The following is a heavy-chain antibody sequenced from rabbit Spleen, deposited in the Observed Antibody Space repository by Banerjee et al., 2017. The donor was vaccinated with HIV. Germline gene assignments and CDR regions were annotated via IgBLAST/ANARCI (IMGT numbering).Heavy chain of an antibody. CDR2: INTDTGKV. D-gene: IGHD1-1*01. J-gene: IGHJ4*01. CDR1: GFSFSDRDV. CDR3: ARNLTSVICWNFNL. V-gene: IGHV1S45*01. Sequence: QEQLVESGGGLVKPEGSLTLTCKASGFSFSDRDVMCWARQAPGKGLEWIACINTDTGKVVYASGKKGRFTISRTSSTTFILQMTILTAADTASYFCARNLTSVICWNFNLWGPGTLVTVS.